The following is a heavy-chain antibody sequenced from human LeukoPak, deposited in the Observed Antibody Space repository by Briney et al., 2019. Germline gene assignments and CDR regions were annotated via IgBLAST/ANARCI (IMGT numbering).Heavy chain of an antibody. J-gene: IGHJ4*02. CDR3: ARGGSSRPDY. Sequence: PGGSLTLSCAASGFTFSNYGMNWVRQAPGKGLEWVSYISSSSRTINYADPVKGRFTVSRDNAKNSLYLQMNSLRAEDTDVYYCARGGSSRPDYWGQGTLVTVSS. CDR1: GFTFSNYG. CDR2: ISSSSRTI. V-gene: IGHV3-48*04.